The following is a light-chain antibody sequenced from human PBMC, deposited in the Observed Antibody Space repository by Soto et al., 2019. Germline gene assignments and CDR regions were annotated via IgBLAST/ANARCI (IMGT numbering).Light chain of an antibody. Sequence: QSVLTQPPSVFGAPGQRVTISCTGSSSNIGAGYDVHWYQQRPGTAPKVLIYDNNNRPSGVPDRFSGSKSGTSASLAISGLQAEDEADYYCHCYDVSLRGPIFGGGTKLTVL. CDR2: DNN. CDR1: SSNIGAGYD. CDR3: HCYDVSLRGPI. J-gene: IGLJ2*01. V-gene: IGLV1-40*01.